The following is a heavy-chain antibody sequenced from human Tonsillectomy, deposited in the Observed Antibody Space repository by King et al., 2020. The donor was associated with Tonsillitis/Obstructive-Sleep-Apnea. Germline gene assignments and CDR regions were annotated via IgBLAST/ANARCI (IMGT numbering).Heavy chain of an antibody. CDR1: GGSFSGYY. CDR2: INHSGST. V-gene: IGHV4-34*01. Sequence: VQLQQWGAGLLKPSETLSLTCAVYGGSFSGYYWSWIRQPPGKGLEWIGEINHSGSTNYNPSLKSRVTISVDTSKNQFSLKLSSVTAAATAVYYCAREIVVVPAARRGWFDPWGQGTLVTVSS. CDR3: AREIVVVPAARRGWFDP. D-gene: IGHD2-2*01. J-gene: IGHJ5*02.